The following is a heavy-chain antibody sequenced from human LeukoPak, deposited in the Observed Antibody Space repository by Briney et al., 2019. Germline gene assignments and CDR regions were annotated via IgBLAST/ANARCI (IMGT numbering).Heavy chain of an antibody. CDR2: INPNSGGT. CDR3: ARLGRNYYDSSGLDAFDI. J-gene: IGHJ3*02. Sequence: ASVKVSCKAPGYTFTGYYMHWVRQAPGQGLEWMGWINPNSGGTNYAQKFQGRVTMTRDTSISTAYMELSRLRSDDTAVYYCARLGRNYYDSSGLDAFDIWGQGTMVTVSS. CDR1: GYTFTGYY. D-gene: IGHD3-22*01. V-gene: IGHV1-2*02.